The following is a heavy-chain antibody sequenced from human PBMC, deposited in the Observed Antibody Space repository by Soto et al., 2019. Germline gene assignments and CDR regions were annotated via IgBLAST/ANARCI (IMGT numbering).Heavy chain of an antibody. D-gene: IGHD3-10*01. CDR2: IHRTGNT. Sequence: SETLSLTCSVSRGSISSYYWSWVRQPPGKGLEWIGFIHRTGNTKYNPSLERRVTISVDTSQNKLSLRLSSVTAADTAVYYCARESAGSGKNNWFDPWGQGILVTVSS. CDR1: RGSISSYY. V-gene: IGHV4-59*01. CDR3: ARESAGSGKNNWFDP. J-gene: IGHJ5*02.